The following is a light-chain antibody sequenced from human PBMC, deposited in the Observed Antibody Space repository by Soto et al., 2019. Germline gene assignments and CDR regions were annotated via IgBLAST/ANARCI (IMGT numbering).Light chain of an antibody. Sequence: EIVLTQSPATLSLSPGERATLSCRASQFVSSYFAWYQQKPGQAPRLLIYDASNRATGIPARFSGSGSGTDFTLTISSLEPEDFAVYYCQQRSDWPLTFGQGTKVDIK. CDR3: QQRSDWPLT. V-gene: IGKV3-11*01. CDR2: DAS. CDR1: QFVSSY. J-gene: IGKJ1*01.